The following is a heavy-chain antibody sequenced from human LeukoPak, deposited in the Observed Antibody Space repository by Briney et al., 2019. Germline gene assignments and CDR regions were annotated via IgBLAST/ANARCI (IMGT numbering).Heavy chain of an antibody. Sequence: GGSLRLSCAASGFTFSDYYMSWIRQAPGKGLEWVSYISSSGSTIYYADSVKGRFTISRDNAKNSLYPQMNCLRAEDTAVYYCARDDLSGSYLIDYWGQGTLVTVSS. CDR1: GFTFSDYY. D-gene: IGHD1-26*01. V-gene: IGHV3-11*04. CDR2: ISSSGSTI. CDR3: ARDDLSGSYLIDY. J-gene: IGHJ4*02.